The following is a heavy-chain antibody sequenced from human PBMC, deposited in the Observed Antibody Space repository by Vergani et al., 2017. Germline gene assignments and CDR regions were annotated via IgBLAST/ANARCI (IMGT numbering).Heavy chain of an antibody. J-gene: IGHJ4*02. V-gene: IGHV4-39*01. CDR3: AGHGYSMIVVVIAYFDY. D-gene: IGHD3-22*01. Sequence: QLQLQESGPGLVKPSETLSLTCTVSGGSISSTSYHWGWIRQPPGKGLGWIGSIYYSGSTYYNPSLKSRVTISVDTSKNQFSLKLSSVTAADTAVYYCAGHGYSMIVVVIAYFDYWGQGTLVTVSS. CDR2: IYYSGST. CDR1: GGSISSTSYH.